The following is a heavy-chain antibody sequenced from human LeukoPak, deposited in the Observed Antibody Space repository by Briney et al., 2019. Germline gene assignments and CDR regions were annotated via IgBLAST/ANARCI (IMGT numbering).Heavy chain of an antibody. D-gene: IGHD6-13*01. CDR2: IHYSGST. CDR3: ARSIAAAGPNYYYGMDV. V-gene: IGHV4-59*01. Sequence: SETLSLTCAVSGGSISSYYWSWIRQPPGKGLEWLGYIHYSGSTNYNPSLKSRVTISVDTSKNQFSLKLSSVTAADTAVYYCARSIAAAGPNYYYGMDVWGQGTTVTVSS. J-gene: IGHJ6*02. CDR1: GGSISSYY.